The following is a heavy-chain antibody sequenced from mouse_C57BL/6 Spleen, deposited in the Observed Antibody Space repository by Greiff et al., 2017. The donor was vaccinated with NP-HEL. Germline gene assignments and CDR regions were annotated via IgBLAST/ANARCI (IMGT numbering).Heavy chain of an antibody. CDR2: ISSGGDYI. CDR1: GFTFSSYA. V-gene: IGHV5-9-1*02. D-gene: IGHD2-4*01. CDR3: TRYDYDTVFDY. Sequence: DVKLQESGEGLVKPGGSLKLSCAASGFTFSSYAMSWVRQTPEKRLEWVAYISSGGDYIYYADTVKGRFTISRDNARNTLYLQMSSLKSEDTAMYYCTRYDYDTVFDYWGQGTTLTVSS. J-gene: IGHJ2*01.